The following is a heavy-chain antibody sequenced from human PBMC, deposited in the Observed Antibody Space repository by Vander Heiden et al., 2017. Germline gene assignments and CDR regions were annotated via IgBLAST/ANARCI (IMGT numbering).Heavy chain of an antibody. Sequence: QVQLQQWGAGLLKPSETLSLPCAVYGGSFSGYYWSWIRQPPGKGLEWIGEINHSGSTNYNPSLKSRVTISVDTSKNQFSLKLSSVTAADTAVYYCARVRIASFDPWGQGTLVTVSS. CDR3: ARVRIASFDP. D-gene: IGHD2-15*01. J-gene: IGHJ5*02. CDR2: INHSGST. CDR1: GGSFSGYY. V-gene: IGHV4-34*01.